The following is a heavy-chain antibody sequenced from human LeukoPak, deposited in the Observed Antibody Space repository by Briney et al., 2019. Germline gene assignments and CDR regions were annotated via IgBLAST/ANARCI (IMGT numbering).Heavy chain of an antibody. D-gene: IGHD2-15*01. CDR3: ARTPCRSSGSCYLYFDY. CDR1: GFTFSSYG. J-gene: IGHJ4*02. V-gene: IGHV3-33*01. CDR2: IWYDGSNK. Sequence: GGSLRLSCAASGFTFSSYGMHWVRQAPGKGLEWVAVIWYDGSNKYYADSVKGRFTISRDNSKNTLYLQMNSLRAEDTAVYYCARTPCRSSGSCYLYFDYWGQGTLVTVSS.